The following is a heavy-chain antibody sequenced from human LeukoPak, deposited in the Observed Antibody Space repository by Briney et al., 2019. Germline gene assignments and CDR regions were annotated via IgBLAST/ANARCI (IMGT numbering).Heavy chain of an antibody. D-gene: IGHD3-16*01. J-gene: IGHJ4*02. CDR1: GCSISSGGYY. Sequence: SQTLSLTCTVSGCSISSGGYYWSWIRQPPGKGLEWIGYIYYSGSTNYNPSLKSRVTISVDTSKNQFSLKLSSVTAADAAVYYCAREKRGRWLQANYFDYWGQGTLVTVSS. CDR2: IYYSGST. CDR3: AREKRGRWLQANYFDY. V-gene: IGHV4-61*08.